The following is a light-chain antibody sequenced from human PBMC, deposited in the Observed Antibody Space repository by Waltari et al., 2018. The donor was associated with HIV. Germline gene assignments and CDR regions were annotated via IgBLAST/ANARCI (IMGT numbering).Light chain of an antibody. CDR1: SRDVGGDTS. J-gene: IGLJ1*01. Sequence: QSALTQTPSASGSPGQSVTISCSGTSRDVGGDTSVPRYQQHPGKAPKLIISEVSKRPSGVPYRFSGSKSGNTASLTVSGLQAEDEADYYCSSYSANNNFDVFGTGTKVTVL. CDR2: EVS. V-gene: IGLV2-8*01. CDR3: SSYSANNNFDV.